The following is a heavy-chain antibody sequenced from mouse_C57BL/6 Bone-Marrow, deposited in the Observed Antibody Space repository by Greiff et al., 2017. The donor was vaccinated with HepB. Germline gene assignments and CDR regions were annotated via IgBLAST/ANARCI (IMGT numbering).Heavy chain of an antibody. Sequence: EVQVVESGGGLVQPGGSMKLSCAASGFTFSDAWMDWVRQSPEKGLEWVAEIRNKANNHATYYAESVKGRFTISRDDSKSSVYLQMNSLRAEDTGIYYCTGYDYDGFDYWGQGTTLTVSS. CDR1: GFTFSDAW. D-gene: IGHD2-4*01. CDR3: TGYDYDGFDY. J-gene: IGHJ2*01. V-gene: IGHV6-6*01. CDR2: IRNKANNHAT.